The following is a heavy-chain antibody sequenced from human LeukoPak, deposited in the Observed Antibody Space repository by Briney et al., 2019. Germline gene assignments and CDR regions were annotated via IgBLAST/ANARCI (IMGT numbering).Heavy chain of an antibody. D-gene: IGHD5-18*01. CDR3: ARERGYNYGYSGYYDQ. CDR1: GFTFSYFE. Sequence: GGSLRLSCAASGFTFSYFEMNWVRQAPGKGLEWISYTSTSGASTYYADSVKGRFTVSRDNAKNSMFLRMDTLRADDTAVYYCARERGYNYGYSGYYDQWGQGILVTVSS. V-gene: IGHV3-48*03. J-gene: IGHJ4*02. CDR2: TSTSGAST.